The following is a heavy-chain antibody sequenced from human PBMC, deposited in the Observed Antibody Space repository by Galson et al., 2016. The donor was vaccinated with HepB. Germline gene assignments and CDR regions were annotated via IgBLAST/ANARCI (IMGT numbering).Heavy chain of an antibody. J-gene: IGHJ4*02. CDR3: ASDPRQWQRGYNYGFEY. V-gene: IGHV3-30*03. Sequence: SLRLSCAASGFTFSTYGMHWVRQAPGKGLEWVAVISYDGDTKYHADSVKGRFTISRDISKNTLYLQMHRLRFEDTAVYYCASDPRQWQRGYNYGFEYWGQGTLVSVSS. CDR1: GFTFSTYG. CDR2: ISYDGDTK. D-gene: IGHD5-18*01.